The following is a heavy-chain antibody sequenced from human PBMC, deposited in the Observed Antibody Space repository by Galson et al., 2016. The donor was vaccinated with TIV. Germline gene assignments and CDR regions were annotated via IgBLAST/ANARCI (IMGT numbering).Heavy chain of an antibody. CDR2: INTNTGDP. V-gene: IGHV7-4-1*02. CDR3: ARDRYCSSVSCSFDNNWFDP. CDR1: GYSFSRHA. Sequence: SVKVSCKASGYSFSRHALSWVRQAPGQGLEWMGWINTNTGDPMYAQGFTGRFVFSLDTSVSTAYLQISSLKAEDTAVYYCARDRYCSSVSCSFDNNWFDPWGQGTLVTVSS. J-gene: IGHJ5*02. D-gene: IGHD2-2*01.